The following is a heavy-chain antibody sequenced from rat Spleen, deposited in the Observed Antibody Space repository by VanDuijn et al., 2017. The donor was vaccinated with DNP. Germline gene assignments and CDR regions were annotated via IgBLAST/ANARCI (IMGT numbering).Heavy chain of an antibody. CDR1: RITFSDHN. CDR2: ISPSGGSP. CDR3: ATVLFDY. V-gene: IGHV5-19*01. Sequence: EVQLVESGGGLVQPGRSLKLSCAVSRITFSDHNMAWVRQAPKKGLEWVASISPSGGSPYYRDSVKGRFTISRDNAKSTLYLQMDSLRSEDTATYYCATVLFDYWGQGVMVTVSS. J-gene: IGHJ2*01.